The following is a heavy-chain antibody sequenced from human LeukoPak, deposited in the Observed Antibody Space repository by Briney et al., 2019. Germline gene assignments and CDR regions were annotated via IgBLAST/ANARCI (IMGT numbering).Heavy chain of an antibody. V-gene: IGHV3-66*01. Sequence: GGSLRLSCAASGFTVSSNYMSWVRQAPGKGLEWVSVIYSGGSTYYADSVKGRFTISRDNSKNTLYLQMNSLRAGDTAVYYCARVQAGYENDAFDIWGEGTMVTVSS. J-gene: IGHJ3*02. D-gene: IGHD3-9*01. CDR1: GFTVSSNY. CDR2: IYSGGST. CDR3: ARVQAGYENDAFDI.